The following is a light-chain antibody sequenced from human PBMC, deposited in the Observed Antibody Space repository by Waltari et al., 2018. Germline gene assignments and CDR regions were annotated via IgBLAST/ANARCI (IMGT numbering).Light chain of an antibody. V-gene: IGLV2-23*02. CDR3: CSYVGLGTYV. Sequence: QSGLAQPASASGSPGQSITITCTGTSSDVGNYTLFPWYQQRTGKAPRLLIYEVTKRAPGTSDRFSASKSGNTASLSISGLQAQEDEADYYCCSYVGLGTYVFGTGTKVTV. CDR1: SSDVGNYTL. CDR2: EVT. J-gene: IGLJ1*01.